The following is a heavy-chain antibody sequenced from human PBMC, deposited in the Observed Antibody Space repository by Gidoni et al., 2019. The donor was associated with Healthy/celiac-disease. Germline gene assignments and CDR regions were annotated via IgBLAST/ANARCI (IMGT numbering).Heavy chain of an antibody. CDR2: INHSGST. CDR3: ARGGDIAARPRSEYSQH. D-gene: IGHD6-6*01. V-gene: IGHV4-34*01. J-gene: IGHJ1*01. CDR1: GGSFSGYY. Sequence: QVQLQQWGAGLLKPSETLSLTCAVDGGSFSGYYWSWIRQAPGKGREWIGEINHSGSTNHNPSLKSRVTISVDTSKNQFSLKLSSVTAADTAVYYCARGGDIAARPRSEYSQHWGQGTLVTVSS.